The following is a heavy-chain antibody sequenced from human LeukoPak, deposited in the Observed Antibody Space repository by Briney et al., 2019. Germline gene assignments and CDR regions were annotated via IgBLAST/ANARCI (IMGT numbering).Heavy chain of an antibody. CDR2: IYYSGST. V-gene: IGHV4-59*08. J-gene: IGHJ4*02. Sequence: SETLSLTCTVSGGSISSYYWSWIRQPPGKGLEWIGCIYYSGSTNYNPSLKSRVTISVDTSKSQFSLKLSSVTAADTAVYYCASTGIAAAGTVGIFDYWGQGTLVTVSS. CDR3: ASTGIAAAGTVGIFDY. D-gene: IGHD6-13*01. CDR1: GGSISSYY.